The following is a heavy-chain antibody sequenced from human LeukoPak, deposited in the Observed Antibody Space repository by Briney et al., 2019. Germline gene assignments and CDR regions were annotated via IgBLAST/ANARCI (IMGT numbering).Heavy chain of an antibody. CDR3: AKVFEVRGARRPKDY. J-gene: IGHJ4*02. D-gene: IGHD3-10*01. CDR1: GFTFSDYG. Sequence: QPGRSLRLSCAASGFTFSDYGMHWVRQAPGKGLEWVALISYDGGNKFYADSVRDRSTISRDNSKNTLFLQMNSLRIEDTAVYYCAKVFEVRGARRPKDYWGQGTLVIVSS. CDR2: ISYDGGNK. V-gene: IGHV3-30*18.